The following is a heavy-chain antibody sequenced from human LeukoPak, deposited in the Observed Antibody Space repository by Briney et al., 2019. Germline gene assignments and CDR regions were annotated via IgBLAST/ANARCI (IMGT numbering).Heavy chain of an antibody. D-gene: IGHD6-13*01. CDR1: GNSISSGDYY. V-gene: IGHV4-61*02. J-gene: IGHJ4*02. Sequence: SETLSLTCTVSGNSISSGDYYWSWIRQPAGKGLEWIGRIYTSGSTTYNPSLKSRVTMSVDTSKNQFSLKLSSVTAADTAVYYCARDREGAAGTDYWGQGTLVTVSS. CDR3: ARDREGAAGTDY. CDR2: IYTSGST.